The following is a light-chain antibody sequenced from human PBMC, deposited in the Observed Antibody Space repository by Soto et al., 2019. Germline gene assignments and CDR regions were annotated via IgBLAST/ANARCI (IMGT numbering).Light chain of an antibody. Sequence: QSALTQPASVSGSPGQSITISCTGTSSDVGSYDLVSWYQQHPGNAPKLMIYGVTERPSDVPDRFSGFKSGNTASLTVSGLLSEDEAEYFCCSYADNYIWVFGGGTKVTVL. CDR1: SSDVGSYDL. V-gene: IGLV2-23*02. CDR2: GVT. CDR3: CSYADNYIWV. J-gene: IGLJ3*02.